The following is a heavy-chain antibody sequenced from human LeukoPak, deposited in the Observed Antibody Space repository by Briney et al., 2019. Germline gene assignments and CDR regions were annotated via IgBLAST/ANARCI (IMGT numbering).Heavy chain of an antibody. Sequence: GGSLRLSCAASGFTFSDYWMTWVRQAPGKGLEWVANIEQDGSDKHYVDSVKGRFIISRANAKNSLYLQMNSLRAEDTAVYYCARAGYTYITLYCGGQGTLVTVSS. V-gene: IGHV3-7*01. CDR2: IEQDGSDK. J-gene: IGHJ4*02. CDR3: ARAGYTYITLYC. CDR1: GFTFSDYW. D-gene: IGHD5-18*01.